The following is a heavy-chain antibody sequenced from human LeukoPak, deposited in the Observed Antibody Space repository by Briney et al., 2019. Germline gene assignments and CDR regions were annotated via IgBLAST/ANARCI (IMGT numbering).Heavy chain of an antibody. CDR3: ARDYYDSSGIFDY. Sequence: GGSLRLSCAASGFSFSSYSMHWVRQAPGKGLEWVSSISSSSSYIYYADSVKGRFTISRDNAKNSLYLQMNSLRAEDTAVYYCARDYYDSSGIFDYWGQGTLVTVSS. CDR1: GFSFSSYS. D-gene: IGHD3-22*01. V-gene: IGHV3-21*01. CDR2: ISSSSSYI. J-gene: IGHJ4*02.